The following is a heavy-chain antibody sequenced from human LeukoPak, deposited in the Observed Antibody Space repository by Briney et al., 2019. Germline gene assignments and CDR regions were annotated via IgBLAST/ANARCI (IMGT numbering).Heavy chain of an antibody. J-gene: IGHJ5*02. V-gene: IGHV4-4*07. CDR3: ATSAAVGGVKWFDP. CDR1: GGSISSYY. Sequence: PSETLSLTCNVYGGSISSYYWSWIRQTAGKGLEWIGRIYTGGDTDYNPSLKSRVTISVDKSRNQLFLNLNSVTAADTAVYYCATSAAVGGVKWFDPWGQGTLVTVSS. D-gene: IGHD6-19*01. CDR2: IYTGGDT.